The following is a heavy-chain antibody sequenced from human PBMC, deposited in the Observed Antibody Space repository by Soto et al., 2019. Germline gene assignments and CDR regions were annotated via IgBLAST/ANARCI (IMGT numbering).Heavy chain of an antibody. CDR3: AEWARYCSGADCRA. J-gene: IGHJ5*02. Sequence: EVQLLESGGGLVQPGGSLRLSCAASGFPFSSRAMSWVRQAPGKGLEWVSAISGSGTRTYYADSVKGRFTISRDTSKNTLYLQMNSLRAADAAVYYCAEWARYCSGADCRAWGQGTLVPVSS. CDR1: GFPFSSRA. D-gene: IGHD2-15*01. V-gene: IGHV3-23*01. CDR2: ISGSGTRT.